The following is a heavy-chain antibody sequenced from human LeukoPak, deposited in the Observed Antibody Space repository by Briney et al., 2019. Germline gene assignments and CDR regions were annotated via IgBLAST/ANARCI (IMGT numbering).Heavy chain of an antibody. CDR2: INNDGTAT. Sequence: PGGSLRLSCAATGFTFNFFWMHWVRQVPGKGPVWVSGINNDGTATYYADPVKGRFTISRDNAKNTVYLQMNGLRAEDTSVYFCATVSEYWGQGTLVTVSS. J-gene: IGHJ4*02. V-gene: IGHV3-74*01. CDR1: GFTFNFFW. CDR3: ATVSEY.